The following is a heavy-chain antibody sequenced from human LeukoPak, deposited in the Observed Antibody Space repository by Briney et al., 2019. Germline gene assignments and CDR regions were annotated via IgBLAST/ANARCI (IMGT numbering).Heavy chain of an antibody. CDR1: GGSISSGGYY. J-gene: IGHJ5*02. CDR3: ARTGIAVFRRWCDP. CDR2: IYYSGST. D-gene: IGHD6-19*01. V-gene: IGHV4-31*03. Sequence: SQTLSLTCTVSGGSISSGGYYWSWIRQHPGKGLEWIGYIYYSGSTYYNPSLKSRVTISVDTSKNQFSLKLSSVTAADTAVYYCARTGIAVFRRWCDPWGQGTLVTVSS.